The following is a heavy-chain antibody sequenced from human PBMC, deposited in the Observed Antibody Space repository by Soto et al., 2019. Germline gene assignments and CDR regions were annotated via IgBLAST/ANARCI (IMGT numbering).Heavy chain of an antibody. D-gene: IGHD3-10*01. V-gene: IGHV3-33*01. Sequence: GGSLRLSCAASGFTFSSYGMHWVRQAPGKGLEWVAVIWYDGSNKYYADSVKGRFTISRDNSKNTLYLQMNSLRAEDTAVYYCARALNYYGSGSYYNSLDYWGQGTLVTVSS. J-gene: IGHJ4*02. CDR3: ARALNYYGSGSYYNSLDY. CDR1: GFTFSSYG. CDR2: IWYDGSNK.